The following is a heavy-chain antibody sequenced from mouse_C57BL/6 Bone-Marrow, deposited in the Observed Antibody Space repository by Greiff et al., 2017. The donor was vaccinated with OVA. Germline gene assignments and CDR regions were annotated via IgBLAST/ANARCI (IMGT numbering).Heavy chain of an antibody. CDR3: ARSDYYGSSYD. Sequence: VKVVESGAELVRPGTSVKVSCKASGYAFTNYLIEWVKQRPGQGLEWIGVINPGSGGTNYNEKFKGKATLTADKSSSTAYMQLSSLTSEDSAVYFCARSDYYGSSYDWGQGTLVTVSA. CDR1: GYAFTNYL. D-gene: IGHD1-1*01. CDR2: INPGSGGT. V-gene: IGHV1-54*01. J-gene: IGHJ3*01.